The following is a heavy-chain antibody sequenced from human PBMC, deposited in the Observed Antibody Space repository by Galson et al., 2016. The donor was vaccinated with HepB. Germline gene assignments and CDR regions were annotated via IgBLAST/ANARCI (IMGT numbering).Heavy chain of an antibody. D-gene: IGHD6-19*01. Sequence: SLRLSCAASGFSFSNYGMYWVRQAPGKGLEWVTVIWYDGSNKYYADSVKGRFTISRDNSKNTLYQQMNSLRAEDTAVYYCAREAHSSGWYNMDVWGKGTTVTVSS. CDR1: GFSFSNYG. CDR2: IWYDGSNK. V-gene: IGHV3-33*01. CDR3: AREAHSSGWYNMDV. J-gene: IGHJ6*03.